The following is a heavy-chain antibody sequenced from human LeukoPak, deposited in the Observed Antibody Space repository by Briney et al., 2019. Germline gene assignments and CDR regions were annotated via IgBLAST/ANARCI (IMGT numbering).Heavy chain of an antibody. CDR3: AREWTTQDAFDI. D-gene: IGHD2-15*01. CDR2: ISSNNGNT. Sequence: ASVKVSCKASGYTFTSYDISWVRQAPGQGLEWMGWISSNNGNTNYAQKLQGRVTMTTDTSTTTAYMELRSLRSDDTAVYYCAREWTTQDAFDIWGQGTMVTVSS. V-gene: IGHV1-18*01. CDR1: GYTFTSYD. J-gene: IGHJ3*02.